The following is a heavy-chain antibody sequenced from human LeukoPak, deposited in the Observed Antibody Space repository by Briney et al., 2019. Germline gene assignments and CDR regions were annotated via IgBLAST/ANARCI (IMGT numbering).Heavy chain of an antibody. CDR2: INHSGST. CDR1: GGSFSGYY. V-gene: IGHV4-34*01. Sequence: SETLSLTCAVYGGSFSGYYWSWIRQPPGKGLEWIEEINHSGSTNYNPSLKSRVTISVDTSRNEFSLKLGSVTAADTAVYYCVRGFAGRLGELSWASFDYWGQGTLVTVSS. J-gene: IGHJ4*02. D-gene: IGHD3-16*02. CDR3: VRGFAGRLGELSWASFDY.